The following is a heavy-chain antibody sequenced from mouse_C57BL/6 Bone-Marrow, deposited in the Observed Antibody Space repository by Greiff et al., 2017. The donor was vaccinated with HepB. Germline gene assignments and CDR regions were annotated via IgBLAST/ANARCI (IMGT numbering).Heavy chain of an antibody. CDR3: ARTFLVRSFAY. V-gene: IGHV1-81*01. D-gene: IGHD1-1*01. CDR1: GYTFTSYG. Sequence: QVQLKESGAELARPGASVKLSCKASGYTFTSYGISWVKQRTGQGLEWIGEIYPRSGNTYYNEKFKGKATLTADKSSSTAYMELRSLTSEDSAVYFCARTFLVRSFAYWGQGTLVTVSA. CDR2: IYPRSGNT. J-gene: IGHJ3*01.